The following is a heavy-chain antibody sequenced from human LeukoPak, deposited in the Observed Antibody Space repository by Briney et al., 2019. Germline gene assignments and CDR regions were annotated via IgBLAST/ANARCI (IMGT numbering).Heavy chain of an antibody. V-gene: IGHV3-23*01. D-gene: IGHD1-26*01. J-gene: IGHJ4*02. CDR1: GFTFSSYA. CDR3: AKDLVGATLRLDFDY. CDR2: ISASGGST. Sequence: GGSLRLSCAASGFTFSSYAMSWVRQAPGKGLEWVSVISASGGSTHYADSVKGRSTISRDNSKNTLYLQMNSLGAEDTAVYYCAKDLVGATLRLDFDYWGQGTLVTVSS.